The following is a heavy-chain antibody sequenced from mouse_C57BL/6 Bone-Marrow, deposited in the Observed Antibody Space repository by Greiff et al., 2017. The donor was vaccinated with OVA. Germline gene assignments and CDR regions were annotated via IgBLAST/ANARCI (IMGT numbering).Heavy chain of an antibody. CDR2: IYPGSGNT. D-gene: IGHD1-1*01. CDR1: GYTFTDYY. CDR3: ASYYYGSSPSY. Sequence: QVQLQQSGAELVRPGASVKLSCKASGYTFTDYYINWVKQRPGQGLEWIARIYPGSGNTYYNEKFKGKATLTAEKSSSTAYMQLSSLTSEDSAVYFCASYYYGSSPSYWGQGTTLTVSS. V-gene: IGHV1-76*01. J-gene: IGHJ2*01.